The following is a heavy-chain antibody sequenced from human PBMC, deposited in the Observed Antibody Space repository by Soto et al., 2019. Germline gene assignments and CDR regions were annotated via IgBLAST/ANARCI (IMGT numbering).Heavy chain of an antibody. CDR2: ISSSSSYI. J-gene: IGHJ6*02. V-gene: IGHV3-21*01. CDR1: GFTFSSYS. D-gene: IGHD6-19*01. Sequence: PGGSLRLSCAASGFTFSSYSMNWVRQAPGKGLEWVSSISSSSSYIYYAYSVKGRFTISRDNAKNSLYLQMNSLRAEDTAVYYCAREGLAVTGTFYYYGMDVWGQGTTVTVSS. CDR3: AREGLAVTGTFYYYGMDV.